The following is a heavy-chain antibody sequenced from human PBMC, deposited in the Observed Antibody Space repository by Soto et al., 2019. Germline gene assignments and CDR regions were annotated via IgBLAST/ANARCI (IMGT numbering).Heavy chain of an antibody. Sequence: GASVKVSCKAPGYTFTSYDINGVRQATGQGLEWMGWMNPNSGNTGYAQKFQGRVTMTRNTSISTAYMELSSLRSEDTAVYYCARATYDSSGKPSPGYFDYWGQGTLVTVSS. V-gene: IGHV1-8*01. CDR1: GYTFTSYD. D-gene: IGHD3-22*01. CDR3: ARATYDSSGKPSPGYFDY. J-gene: IGHJ4*02. CDR2: MNPNSGNT.